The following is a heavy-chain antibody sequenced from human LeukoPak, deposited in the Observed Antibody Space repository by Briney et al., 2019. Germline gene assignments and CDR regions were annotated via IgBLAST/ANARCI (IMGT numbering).Heavy chain of an antibody. D-gene: IGHD5/OR15-5a*01. J-gene: IGHJ4*02. CDR2: IYYSGST. Sequence: SETLSLTCTVSGGSISSSSYYWSWIRQPPGKGLEWIGSIYYSGSTYYNPSLKSRVTMSVDTSKNQFSLKLSSVTAADTAAYYCARDLRESFDYWGQGTLVTVSS. CDR1: GGSISSSSYY. CDR3: ARDLRESFDY. V-gene: IGHV4-39*07.